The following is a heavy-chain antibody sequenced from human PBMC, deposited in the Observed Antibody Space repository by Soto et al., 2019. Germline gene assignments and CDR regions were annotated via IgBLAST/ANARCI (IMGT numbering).Heavy chain of an antibody. CDR3: ARSSHKESWFDP. V-gene: IGHV4-4*07. CDR2: IYTSGST. CDR1: GGSVSNFY. J-gene: IGHJ5*02. D-gene: IGHD6-13*01. Sequence: SETLSLTCTVSGGSVSNFYWNWIRQPAGKRLEWIGRIYTSGSTNYNPSLRSRVTKSIDTSRNQFSLKLNSVTAADTAVYYCARSSHKESWFDPWGQGTLVTVSS.